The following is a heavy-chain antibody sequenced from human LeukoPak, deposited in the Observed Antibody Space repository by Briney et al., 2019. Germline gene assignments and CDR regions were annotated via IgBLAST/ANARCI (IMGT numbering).Heavy chain of an antibody. D-gene: IGHD3-22*01. Sequence: PGGSLRLSCAASGFTFSSYGMHWVRQAPGKGLEWVAVIWYDGSNKYYADSVKGRFTISRDNSKNTLYLQMNSLRAEDTAVYYCARGGYYYDSSGYQWNAFDIWGQGTMVTVSS. V-gene: IGHV3-33*01. CDR3: ARGGYYYDSSGYQWNAFDI. CDR2: IWYDGSNK. CDR1: GFTFSSYG. J-gene: IGHJ3*02.